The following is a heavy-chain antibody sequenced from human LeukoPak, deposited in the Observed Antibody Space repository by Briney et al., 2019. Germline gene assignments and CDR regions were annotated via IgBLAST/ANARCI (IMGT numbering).Heavy chain of an antibody. V-gene: IGHV4-34*01. CDR1: GGSFSGYY. Sequence: PSETLSLTCAVYGGSFSGYYWSWIRQPPGKGLEWIGEINHSGSTNYNPSLKSRVTISVDTSKNQFSLKLSSVTAADTAVYYCARGARYSGSYWIDYWGQGTLVTVSS. J-gene: IGHJ4*02. D-gene: IGHD1-26*01. CDR2: INHSGST. CDR3: ARGARYSGSYWIDY.